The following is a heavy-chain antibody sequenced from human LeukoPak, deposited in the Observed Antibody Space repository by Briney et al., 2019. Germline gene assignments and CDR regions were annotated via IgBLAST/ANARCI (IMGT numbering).Heavy chain of an antibody. J-gene: IGHJ4*02. Sequence: MASETLSLTCTVSGGSISSYYWSWIRQPPGKGLEWIGYIYYSGSTNYNPSLKSRVTISVDTSKNQFSLKLSSVTAADTAVYYCASLDRRRSFDYWGQGTLVTVSS. V-gene: IGHV4-59*01. CDR3: ASLDRRRSFDY. CDR2: IYYSGST. CDR1: GGSISSYY.